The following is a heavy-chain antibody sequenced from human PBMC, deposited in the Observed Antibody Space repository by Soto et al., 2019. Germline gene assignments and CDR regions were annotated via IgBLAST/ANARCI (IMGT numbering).Heavy chain of an antibody. Sequence: ASVKVSCKASGYTFTRYYMHWGRQAPGQRLERKGKINPSGGSTSYAQKFQGRVTMTRDTSTSTVYMELSSLRSEDTAVYYCARDRELGALYYYDSSGSDAFDIWGQGTMVTVSS. CDR1: GYTFTRYY. CDR3: ARDRELGALYYYDSSGSDAFDI. D-gene: IGHD3-22*01. CDR2: INPSGGST. V-gene: IGHV1-46*01. J-gene: IGHJ3*02.